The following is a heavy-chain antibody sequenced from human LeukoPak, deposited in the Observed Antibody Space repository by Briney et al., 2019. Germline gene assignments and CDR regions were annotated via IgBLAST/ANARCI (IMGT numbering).Heavy chain of an antibody. Sequence: GGSLRLSCAASGFTFSSYSMNWVRPAPGKGLEWVSSISSSSSYIYYADSVKGRFTISRDNAKKSVYLQMNSLRAEDTAVYYCARAYSERYGLGYYYMDVWGKGTTVTISS. J-gene: IGHJ6*03. V-gene: IGHV3-21*01. CDR1: GFTFSSYS. CDR3: ARAYSERYGLGYYYMDV. D-gene: IGHD1-26*01. CDR2: ISSSSSYI.